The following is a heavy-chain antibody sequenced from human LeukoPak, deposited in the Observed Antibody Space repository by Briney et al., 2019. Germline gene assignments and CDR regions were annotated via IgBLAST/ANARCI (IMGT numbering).Heavy chain of an antibody. CDR1: GYTFTSYG. V-gene: IGHV1-18*01. CDR2: ISAYNGNT. D-gene: IGHD3-22*01. CDR3: ARDPYDSSGYYSHRLEY. Sequence: ASVKVSCKASGYTFTSYGISWVRQAPGQGLEWMGWISAYNGNTNYAQKLQGRVTMTTDTSTSTAYMELRSLRSDDTAVYYCARDPYDSSGYYSHRLEYWGQGTLVTVSS. J-gene: IGHJ4*02.